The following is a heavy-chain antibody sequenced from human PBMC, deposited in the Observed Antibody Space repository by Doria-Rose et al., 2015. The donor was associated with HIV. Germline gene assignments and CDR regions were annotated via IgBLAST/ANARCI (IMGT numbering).Heavy chain of an antibody. CDR1: GVSLSSPGMG. CDR2: IFSDDER. Sequence: QVTLKESGPVLVKPTETLTLTCTVSGVSLSSPGMGVSWIRQPPGKALEWLANIFSDDERSYKTSLKSRLTSSRDTSKSQVVLTMTDMDPVDTATYYCARIKSSRWYHKYYFDFWGQGTLVIVSA. D-gene: IGHD6-13*01. J-gene: IGHJ4*02. V-gene: IGHV2-26*01. CDR3: ARIKSSRWYHKYYFDF.